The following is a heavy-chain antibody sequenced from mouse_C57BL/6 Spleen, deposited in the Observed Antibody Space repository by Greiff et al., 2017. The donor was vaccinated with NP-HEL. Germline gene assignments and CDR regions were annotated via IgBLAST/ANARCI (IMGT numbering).Heavy chain of an antibody. CDR1: GYAFSSYW. CDR3: ARSTYYYAMDY. J-gene: IGHJ4*01. Sequence: VQVVESGAELVKPGASVKISCKASGYAFSSYWMNWVKQRPGKGLEWIGQIYPGDGDTNYNGKFKGKATLTADKSSSTAYMQLSSLTSEDSAVYFCARSTYYYAMDYWGQGTSVTVSS. V-gene: IGHV1-80*01. D-gene: IGHD5-1*01. CDR2: IYPGDGDT.